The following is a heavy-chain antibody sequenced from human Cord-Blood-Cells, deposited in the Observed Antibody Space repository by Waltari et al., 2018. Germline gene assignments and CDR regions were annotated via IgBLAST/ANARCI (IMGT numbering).Heavy chain of an antibody. J-gene: IGHJ3*02. CDR3: ARGVTVTRNAFDI. V-gene: IGHV4-34*01. D-gene: IGHD4-4*01. Sequence: QVQLQQWGAGLLKPSETLSLTCAVYGGSFSGYSWSWLRQPPGKGLGGIGEINQSGSTNYNPSLKSRVTISVDTSKNQFSLKLSSVTAAYTAVYYCARGVTVTRNAFDIWGQGTMVTVSS. CDR2: INQSGST. CDR1: GGSFSGYS.